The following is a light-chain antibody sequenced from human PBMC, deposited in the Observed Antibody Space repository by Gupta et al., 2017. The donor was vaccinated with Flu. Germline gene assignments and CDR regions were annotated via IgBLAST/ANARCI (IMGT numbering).Light chain of an antibody. V-gene: IGLV2-14*01. CDR1: SSDIGGYHH. Sequence: QSALTQPASVSGSPGQSITMSCTGTSSDIGGYHHVSWYPQHPGKAPKVMIYEVSNRPSGVSNRFSGSKSGNTASLTISGLQADDEADYYCSSFTTTGTLLFGGGTKLTVL. CDR3: SSFTTTGTLL. CDR2: EVS. J-gene: IGLJ2*01.